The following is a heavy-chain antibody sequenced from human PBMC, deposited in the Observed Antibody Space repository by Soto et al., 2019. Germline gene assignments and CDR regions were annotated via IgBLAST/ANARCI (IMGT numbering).Heavy chain of an antibody. V-gene: IGHV3-48*02. CDR1: GFTFSSYS. CDR2: ISSSSSTI. CDR3: ARDRRYDFWSGYFPYYYYGMDV. D-gene: IGHD3-3*01. Sequence: HPEGSLRLSCAASGFTFSSYSMNWVRQAPGKGLEWVSYISSSSSTIYYADSVKGRFTISRDNAKNSLYLQMNSLRDEDTAVYYCARDRRYDFWSGYFPYYYYGMDVWGQGTTLTVSS. J-gene: IGHJ6*02.